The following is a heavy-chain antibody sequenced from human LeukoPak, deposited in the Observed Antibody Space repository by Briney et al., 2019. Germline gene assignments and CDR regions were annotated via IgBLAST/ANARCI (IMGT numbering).Heavy chain of an antibody. V-gene: IGHV3-7*05. CDR3: ARDRDWSFDY. D-gene: IGHD3/OR15-3a*01. CDR1: GITFSGNW. Sequence: PGGSLRLSCPDSGITFSGNWMSWVRQAPGKGLEWVAHIKPDGSEKYYVDSVRGRFTISRDNAENSLYLEMNSLRAEDTAVYYCARDRDWSFDYWGQGTLVTVSS. CDR2: IKPDGSEK. J-gene: IGHJ4*02.